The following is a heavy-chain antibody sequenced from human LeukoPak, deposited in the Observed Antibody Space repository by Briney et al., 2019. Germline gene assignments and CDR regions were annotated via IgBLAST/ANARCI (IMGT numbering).Heavy chain of an antibody. CDR2: IYYSGST. CDR3: AALKYYYFDC. J-gene: IGHJ4*02. Sequence: SETLSLTCTVSGGSISSHYWSWIRQPPGKGLEWIGYIYYSGSTNYNPSLKSRVTISVDTSKNQFSLKLSSVTAADTAVYYCAALKYYYFDCWGQGTLVTVSS. V-gene: IGHV4-59*11. D-gene: IGHD2/OR15-2a*01. CDR1: GGSISSHY.